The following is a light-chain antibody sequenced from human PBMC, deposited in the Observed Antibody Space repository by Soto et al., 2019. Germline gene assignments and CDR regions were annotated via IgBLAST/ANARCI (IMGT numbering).Light chain of an antibody. CDR2: EDF. CDR3: MHGLQRPII. V-gene: IGKV2-29*02. J-gene: IGKJ5*01. CDR1: HSLLHCGGKPY. Sequence: VLPQTPLYLSVIPGQPASISCKSSHSLLHCGGKPYLHWYLHMPGQSPHIDIYEDFNRFSGVPVRLRGRESGPDLPLRISRVEPEGVWVYYCMHGLQRPIIFGQGTRLEIK.